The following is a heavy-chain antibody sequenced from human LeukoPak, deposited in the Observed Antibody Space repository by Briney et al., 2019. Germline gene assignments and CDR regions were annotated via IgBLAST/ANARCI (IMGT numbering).Heavy chain of an antibody. CDR3: ARPRDIVAFYFDY. Sequence: GESLKITCKGSGYSFTSYWIGWVRQMPGKGLEWMGIIYPGDSDTRYSPSFQGQVTISADKSISTAYLQWSSLKASDTAMYYCARPRDIVAFYFDYWGQGTLVTVSS. D-gene: IGHD5-12*01. CDR2: IYPGDSDT. V-gene: IGHV5-51*01. J-gene: IGHJ4*02. CDR1: GYSFTSYW.